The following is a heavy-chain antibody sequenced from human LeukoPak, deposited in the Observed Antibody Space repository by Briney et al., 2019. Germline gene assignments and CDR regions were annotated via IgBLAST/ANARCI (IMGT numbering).Heavy chain of an antibody. D-gene: IGHD1-26*01. CDR1: GYSISSGYD. J-gene: IGHJ4*02. V-gene: IGHV4-38-2*01. CDR2: SYHSGRT. CDR3: AASGSFNFDY. Sequence: SETLSLTCAVSGYSISSGYDWGWSRQPPGKGGEWIGRSYHSGRTNYNPSLKRRVNMSLDTSKKQFSLKLSSVTAADTAVYYCAASGSFNFDYWGQGTLVTVSS.